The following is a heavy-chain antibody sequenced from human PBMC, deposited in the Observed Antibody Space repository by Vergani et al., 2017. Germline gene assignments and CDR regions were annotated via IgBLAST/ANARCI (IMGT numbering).Heavy chain of an antibody. D-gene: IGHD6-19*01. Sequence: QVQLVESGGGVVQPGGSLRLSCAASGFTFSSYGMHWVRQAPGKGLEWVAFIRYDGSNKYYADSVKGRFTISRDNSKNTLYLQMNSLRAEYTAVYYCAKDRDPGAVARALFQHWGQGTLVTVSS. V-gene: IGHV3-30*02. CDR2: IRYDGSNK. CDR1: GFTFSSYG. J-gene: IGHJ1*01. CDR3: AKDRDPGAVARALFQH.